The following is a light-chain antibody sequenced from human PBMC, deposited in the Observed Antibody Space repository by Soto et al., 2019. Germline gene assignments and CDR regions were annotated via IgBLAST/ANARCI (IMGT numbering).Light chain of an antibody. Sequence: QSVLTQPPSTSGTPGQRVTISCSGTTSNIGSNTVNWYQHLPGTAPKLLIYSNNHRPSGVPDRFSGSKSGTSASLAVSGLQSEDEAHYYCAAWDASRNGYVFGTGTKVTVL. CDR3: AAWDASRNGYV. CDR1: TSNIGSNT. J-gene: IGLJ1*01. V-gene: IGLV1-44*01. CDR2: SNN.